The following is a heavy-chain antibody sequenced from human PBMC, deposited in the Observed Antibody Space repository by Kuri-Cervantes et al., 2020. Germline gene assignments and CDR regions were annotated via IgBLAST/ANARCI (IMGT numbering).Heavy chain of an antibody. CDR3: ARGTRLLRRGLYSDYMDV. CDR2: IFYSGST. J-gene: IGHJ6*03. V-gene: IGHV4-59*12. D-gene: IGHD4/OR15-4a*01. CDR1: GCSISSYY. Sequence: SETLSLTCTVSGCSISSYYWSWIRQPPGKGLEWIGYIFYSGSTNYNPSLQSRVTISVDPSKNQFSLRLSSVTAADTAVYYCARGTRLLRRGLYSDYMDVWGKGTTVTVSS.